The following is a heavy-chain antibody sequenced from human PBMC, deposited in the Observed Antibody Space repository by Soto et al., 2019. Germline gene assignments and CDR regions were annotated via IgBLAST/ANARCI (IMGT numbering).Heavy chain of an antibody. CDR1: GFSFRNYA. V-gene: IGHV3-23*01. Sequence: PGGSLRLSCAASGFSFRNYAMSWVRQAPGKGLEWISTLTGSSSNIYYADSAKGRFAISRDNSRNTLYLQMNSLTAEDTAVYYCANGRATYGLLTHDYWGQGTLVTVSS. CDR2: LTGSSSNI. CDR3: ANGRATYGLLTHDY. D-gene: IGHD3-10*01. J-gene: IGHJ4*02.